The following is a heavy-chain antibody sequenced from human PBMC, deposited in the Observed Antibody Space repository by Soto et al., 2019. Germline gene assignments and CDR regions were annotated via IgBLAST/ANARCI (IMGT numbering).Heavy chain of an antibody. CDR3: ITDTYPTMIVVRFDY. CDR1: GFAFRNAW. J-gene: IGHJ4*01. V-gene: IGHV3-15*07. Sequence: GGSLRLSCAASGFAFRNAWVKWFRQGPGKGWEWAGRIKMTEHVEKTDFAEPVRGRLGIKRYDTRNMVYMQMNSLNIEDTGVYYCITDTYPTMIVVRFDYWGHGTLVTVAS. D-gene: IGHD3-22*01. CDR2: IKMTEHVEKT.